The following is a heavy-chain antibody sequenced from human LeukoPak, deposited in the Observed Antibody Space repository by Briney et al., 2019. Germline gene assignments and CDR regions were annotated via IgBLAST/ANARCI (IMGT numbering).Heavy chain of an antibody. D-gene: IGHD1-1*01. CDR1: GFSFNSYS. Sequence: PGGSLRLSCTASGFSFNSYSMYWVRQAPGKGLEWVSSISSTSSYIHYADSVKGRFTISRDNARNSLYLQMNSLRVEDTAVYYCARKGNWNYDYWGQGTLVTVSS. CDR3: ARKGNWNYDY. CDR2: ISSTSSYI. V-gene: IGHV3-21*01. J-gene: IGHJ4*02.